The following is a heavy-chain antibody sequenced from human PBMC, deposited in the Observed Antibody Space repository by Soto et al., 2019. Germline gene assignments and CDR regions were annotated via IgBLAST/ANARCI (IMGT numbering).Heavy chain of an antibody. J-gene: IGHJ6*02. CDR2: IYHSGST. CDR3: AMQSPLYYYGMDV. Sequence: SETLSLTCAVSGYSISSGYYWGWIRQPPGKGLEWIGSIYHSGSTYYNPSLKSRVTISVDTSKNQFSLKLSSVTAADTAVYYCAMQSPLYYYGMDVWGQGTTVTGS. D-gene: IGHD6-19*01. V-gene: IGHV4-38-2*01. CDR1: GYSISSGYY.